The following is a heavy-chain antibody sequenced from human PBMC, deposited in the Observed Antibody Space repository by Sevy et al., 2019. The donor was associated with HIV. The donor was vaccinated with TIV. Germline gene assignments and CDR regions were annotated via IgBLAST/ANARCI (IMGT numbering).Heavy chain of an antibody. Sequence: ASVKVSCKASGYTFTSYDINWVRQATGQGLEWMGWMNPNSGNTGYAQKFQGRVTMTRNTSISTAYMELSSLRSEDTPGYYCAGWFDPTGMDVWGQGTTVTVSS. CDR3: AGWFDPTGMDV. CDR1: GYTFTSYD. CDR2: MNPNSGNT. D-gene: IGHD3-10*01. V-gene: IGHV1-8*01. J-gene: IGHJ6*02.